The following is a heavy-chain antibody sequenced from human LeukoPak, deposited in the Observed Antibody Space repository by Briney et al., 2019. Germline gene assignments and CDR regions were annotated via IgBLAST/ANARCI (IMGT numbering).Heavy chain of an antibody. CDR1: GYTFTSYA. D-gene: IGHD6-13*01. J-gene: IGHJ4*02. V-gene: IGHV1-3*01. Sequence: GASVKVSCKASGYTFTSYAMHWVRQAPGQRLEWMGWINAGNGNTKYSQKFQGRVTITRDTSASTAYMELSSLRSEDTAVYYCVIAAAGTPPLYWGQGTLVTVSS. CDR2: INAGNGNT. CDR3: VIAAAGTPPLY.